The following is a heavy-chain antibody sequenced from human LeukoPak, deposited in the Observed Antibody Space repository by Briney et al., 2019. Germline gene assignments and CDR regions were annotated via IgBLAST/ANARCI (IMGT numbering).Heavy chain of an antibody. Sequence: SETLSLTCTVSGVSISSYYWSWIRQPPGKGLEWIGYIYYSGSTNYNPSLKSRVTISVDTSKNQFSLKLSSVTAADTAVYYCARHMGLYYAPDYWGQGTLVTVSS. V-gene: IGHV4-59*08. J-gene: IGHJ4*02. CDR2: IYYSGST. CDR1: GVSISSYY. CDR3: ARHMGLYYAPDY. D-gene: IGHD3-10*01.